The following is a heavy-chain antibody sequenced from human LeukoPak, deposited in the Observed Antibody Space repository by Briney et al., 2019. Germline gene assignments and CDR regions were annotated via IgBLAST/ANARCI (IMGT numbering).Heavy chain of an antibody. V-gene: IGHV3-21*01. CDR2: ISSSSSYI. CDR3: ARDAESRYCSGGSYYFRTYYFDY. CDR1: GFTFSSYS. D-gene: IGHD2-15*01. J-gene: IGHJ4*02. Sequence: SGGSLRLSCAASGFTFSSYSMNWVRQAPGKGLEWVSSISSSSSYIYYADSVKGRFTISRDNAKNSLYLQMNSLRAEDTAVYYCARDAESRYCSGGSYYFRTYYFDYWGQGTLVTVSS.